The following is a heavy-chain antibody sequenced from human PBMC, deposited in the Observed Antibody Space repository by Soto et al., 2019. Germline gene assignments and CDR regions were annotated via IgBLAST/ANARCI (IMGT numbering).Heavy chain of an antibody. Sequence: GASVKVSCKASGYTFNTYCMHWVRQARGQGLEWMGWINPNTGATGHPQKFQGRVTMTRDTSISTAYMELTGLRPDDTAVYFCARGQGTSRPDFWGQGTLVTVSS. V-gene: IGHV1-2*02. CDR3: ARGQGTSRPDF. CDR2: INPNTGAT. J-gene: IGHJ4*02. D-gene: IGHD3-10*01. CDR1: GYTFNTYC.